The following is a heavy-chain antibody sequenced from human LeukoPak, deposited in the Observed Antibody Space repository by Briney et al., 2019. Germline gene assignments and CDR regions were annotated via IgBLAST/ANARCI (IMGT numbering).Heavy chain of an antibody. CDR3: ARGGTYYYDSSGS. CDR2: INPNSGGT. D-gene: IGHD3-22*01. CDR1: GYTFTGYY. Sequence: ASVTVSFMASGYTFTGYYMHWVRQAPGQGLEWMGWINPNSGGTNYAQKFQGRVTMTRDTSISTAYMELSRLRSDDTAVYYCARGGTYYYDSSGSWGQGTLVTVSS. J-gene: IGHJ5*02. V-gene: IGHV1-2*02.